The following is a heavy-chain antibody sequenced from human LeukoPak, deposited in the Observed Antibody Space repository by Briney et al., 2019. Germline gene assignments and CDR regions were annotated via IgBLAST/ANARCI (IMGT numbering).Heavy chain of an antibody. CDR2: IIPILGIA. J-gene: IGHJ4*02. D-gene: IGHD7-27*01. CDR1: GGTFSSYA. Sequence: SVKVSCKASGGTFSSYAISWVRQAPGQGREWMGRIIPILGIANYAQKFQGRVTITADESTSTAYMELSSLRSEDTAVYYCAREQLGTDTSYYFDYWGQGTLVTVSS. CDR3: AREQLGTDTSYYFDY. V-gene: IGHV1-69*04.